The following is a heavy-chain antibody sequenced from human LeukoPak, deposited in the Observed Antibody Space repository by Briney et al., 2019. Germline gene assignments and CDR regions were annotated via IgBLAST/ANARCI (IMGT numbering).Heavy chain of an antibody. V-gene: IGHV1-46*01. CDR3: VGSSWYFPDY. J-gene: IGHJ4*02. Sequence: ASVKVSCKASGYTFPSYFMHWVRQAPGQGLEWMGIINPTGGSTTYAQKFQGRVTMTRDTSTSTVYMELSSLRSDDTAVYYCVGSSWYFPDYWGQGTLVTVSS. D-gene: IGHD6-13*01. CDR1: GYTFPSYF. CDR2: INPTGGST.